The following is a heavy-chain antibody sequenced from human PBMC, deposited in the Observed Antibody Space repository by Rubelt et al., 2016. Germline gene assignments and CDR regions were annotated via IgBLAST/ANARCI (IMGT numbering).Heavy chain of an antibody. CDR1: TFSSYA. V-gene: IGHV1-69*10. CDR2: IIPILGIA. Sequence: TFSSYAISWVRQAPGQGLEWMGGIIPILGIANYAQKFQGRVTITADKSTSTAYMELRSLRSDDTAVYYCARDTDGYCSGGSCYGWYYYGMDVWGQGTTVTVSS. J-gene: IGHJ6*02. CDR3: ARDTDGYCSGGSCYGWYYYGMDV. D-gene: IGHD2-15*01.